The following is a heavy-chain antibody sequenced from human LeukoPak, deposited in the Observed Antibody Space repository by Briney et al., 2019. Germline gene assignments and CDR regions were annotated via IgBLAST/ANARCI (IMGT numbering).Heavy chain of an antibody. CDR1: GGSISSSSYY. CDR3: ARQVEMATITD. D-gene: IGHD5-24*01. V-gene: IGHV4-39*01. J-gene: IGHJ4*02. Sequence: SSETLSLTCTVSGGSISSSSYYWGWIRQPPGKGLEWIGSIYYSGSTYYNPSLKSRVTISVDTSKNQFSLKLSSVTAADTAVYYCARQVEMATITDWGQGTLVTVSS. CDR2: IYYSGST.